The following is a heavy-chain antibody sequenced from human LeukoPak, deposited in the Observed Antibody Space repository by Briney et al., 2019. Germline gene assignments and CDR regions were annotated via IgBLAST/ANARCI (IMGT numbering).Heavy chain of an antibody. D-gene: IGHD2-2*01. V-gene: IGHV3-30-3*01. CDR1: GFTFSSYA. J-gene: IGHJ3*02. CDR3: ARAFLGYCSSTSCYRGDDAFDI. CDR2: ISYDGSNK. Sequence: GGSLRLSCAASGFTFSSYAMHWVRQAPGKGLEWVAVISYDGSNKYYADSVKGRFTISRDNSKNTLYLQMNSLRAEDTAVYYCARAFLGYCSSTSCYRGDDAFDIWGQGTMVTVSS.